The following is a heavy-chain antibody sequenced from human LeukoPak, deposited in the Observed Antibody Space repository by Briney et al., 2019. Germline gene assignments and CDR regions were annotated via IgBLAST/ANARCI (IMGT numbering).Heavy chain of an antibody. V-gene: IGHV4-59*01. J-gene: IGHJ4*02. CDR3: ARYTTVAAFDY. CDR1: AGSISNDY. Sequence: AATLSLAHTVSAGSISNDYRSWTRQPPGKALELIGYNYYSGPTNSNPSLKSRVTISVDKSKDQFSLNLSSVTPADTAVYYCARYTTVAAFDYWGQGTLVTVSS. D-gene: IGHD4-23*01. CDR2: NYYSGPT.